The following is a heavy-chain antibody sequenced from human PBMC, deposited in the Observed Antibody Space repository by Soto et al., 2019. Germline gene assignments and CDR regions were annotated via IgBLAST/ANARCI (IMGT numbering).Heavy chain of an antibody. V-gene: IGHV1-8*01. CDR3: ARASYYDFWSGSYGMDV. J-gene: IGHJ6*02. D-gene: IGHD3-3*01. CDR1: GYTFTSYD. CDR2: MNPNSGNT. Sequence: SVKVSFKASGYTFTSYDINWVRQATGQGLEWMGWMNPNSGNTGYAQKFQGRVTMTRNTSISTAYMELSSLRSEDTAVYYCARASYYDFWSGSYGMDVWGQGTTVTVSS.